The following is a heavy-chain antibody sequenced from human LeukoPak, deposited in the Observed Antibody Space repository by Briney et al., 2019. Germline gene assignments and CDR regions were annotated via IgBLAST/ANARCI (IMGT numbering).Heavy chain of an antibody. Sequence: PGGSLRLSCAASGFTFSSYAMSWVRQAPGKGLEWVSAISGSGGSTYYADSVKGRFTISRDNSKNTLYLQMNSLRAEDTAVYYCAKATRYYDFWSGYGAYYYYGMDVWGQGTTVTVSS. J-gene: IGHJ6*02. CDR2: ISGSGGST. D-gene: IGHD3-3*01. V-gene: IGHV3-23*01. CDR3: AKATRYYDFWSGYGAYYYYGMDV. CDR1: GFTFSSYA.